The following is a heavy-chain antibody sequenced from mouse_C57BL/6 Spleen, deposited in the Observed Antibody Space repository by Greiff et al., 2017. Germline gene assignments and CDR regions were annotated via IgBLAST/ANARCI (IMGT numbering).Heavy chain of an antibody. CDR2: ISNGGGSN. CDR1: GFTFSDYY. Sequence: EVQRVESGGGLVQPGGSLKLSCAASGFTFSDYYMYWVRQTPEKRLEWVAYISNGGGSNYYPDTVKGRFTISRDNAKNTLYLQMSRLKSEDTAMYYCARHNGDFYFDYWGQGTTLTVSS. D-gene: IGHD2-13*01. CDR3: ARHNGDFYFDY. V-gene: IGHV5-12*01. J-gene: IGHJ2*01.